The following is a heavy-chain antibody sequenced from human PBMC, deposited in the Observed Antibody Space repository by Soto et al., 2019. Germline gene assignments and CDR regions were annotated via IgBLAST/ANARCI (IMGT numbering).Heavy chain of an antibody. V-gene: IGHV4-39*01. J-gene: IGHJ5*02. CDR2: MYYSGTT. CDR1: GGSISSSSYF. CDR3: XXXXXXXXXXXXXFDP. Sequence: QLQLQESGPGLVKPSETLSLTCTVSGGSISSSSYFWGWIRQPPGKGLEWIGSMYYSGTTYYNPSXXXXXXXXXXXXXXXXXXXXXXXXXXXXXXXXXXXXXXXXXXXXXXFDPWGQGTLVTVSS.